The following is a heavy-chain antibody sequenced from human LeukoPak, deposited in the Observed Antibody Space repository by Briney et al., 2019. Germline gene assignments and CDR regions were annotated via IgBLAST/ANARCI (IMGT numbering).Heavy chain of an antibody. V-gene: IGHV1-2*02. J-gene: IGHJ4*02. Sequence: ASVKVSCRASGYTFTGYYMHWVRQAPGQGLEWMGWINPNSGGTNYAQKFQGRVTMTRDTSISTAYMELSRLRSDDTAVYYCAREGPSVAGLDYWGQGTLVTVSS. D-gene: IGHD6-19*01. CDR1: GYTFTGYY. CDR3: AREGPSVAGLDY. CDR2: INPNSGGT.